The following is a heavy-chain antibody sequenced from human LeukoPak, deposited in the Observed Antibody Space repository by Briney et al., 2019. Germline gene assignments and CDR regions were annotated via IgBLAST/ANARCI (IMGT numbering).Heavy chain of an antibody. J-gene: IGHJ4*02. D-gene: IGHD3-22*01. CDR1: GGSFSGYY. CDR3: ARGRGYYPTPFDY. V-gene: IGHV4-34*01. Sequence: SETLSLTCAVYGGSFSGYYWSWIRQPPGKGLEWIGEINHSGSTNYNPSLKSRVTISVDTSKNQFSLKLSSVTAADTAVYYCARGRGYYPTPFDYWGQGTLVTVSS. CDR2: INHSGST.